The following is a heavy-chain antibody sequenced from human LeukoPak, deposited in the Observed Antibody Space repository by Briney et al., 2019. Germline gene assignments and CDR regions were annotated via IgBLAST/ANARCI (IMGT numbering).Heavy chain of an antibody. CDR3: AMETVITTLDY. V-gene: IGHV4-39*01. CDR1: GGSISSSSYY. J-gene: IGHJ4*02. CDR2: IYYSGST. Sequence: SDTLSLTCTVSGGSISSSSYYWGWIRQPPGKGLEWMGSIYYSGSTYYNPSLKSRVTISVDTSKNQFSLKLSSVTTADTAVYYCAMETVITTLDYWGQGTLVTVSS. D-gene: IGHD3-22*01.